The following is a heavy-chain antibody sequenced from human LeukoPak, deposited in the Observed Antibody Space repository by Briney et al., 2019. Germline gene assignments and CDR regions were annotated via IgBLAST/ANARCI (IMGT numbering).Heavy chain of an antibody. Sequence: SGGSLRLSCAASGLTFSNYNMNWVRQAPGKGLEGVSAISGSGVSTFYADSVKGRFSISRDNSKNTLYLEMNSLRGEDTALYFCAKGGSLDIWGQGTMVTVSS. D-gene: IGHD3-16*01. V-gene: IGHV3-23*01. CDR1: GLTFSNYN. CDR2: ISGSGVST. J-gene: IGHJ3*02. CDR3: AKGGSLDI.